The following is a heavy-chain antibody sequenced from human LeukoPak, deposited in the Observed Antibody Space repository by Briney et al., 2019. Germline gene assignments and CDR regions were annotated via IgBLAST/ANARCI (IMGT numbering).Heavy chain of an antibody. CDR3: AKGRDSWSNKIDY. CDR2: ISYHGSNK. D-gene: IGHD3-3*01. CDR1: GLTFRSYG. Sequence: PGRSLRLSCAAAGLTFRSYGMYSVRETPGKRLERVAVISYHGSNKYYADSVKGRFTISRDNSKNTLYLQMNSLRGEDMAVYYCAKGRDSWSNKIDYWGQGTLVTVSS. J-gene: IGHJ4*02. V-gene: IGHV3-30*18.